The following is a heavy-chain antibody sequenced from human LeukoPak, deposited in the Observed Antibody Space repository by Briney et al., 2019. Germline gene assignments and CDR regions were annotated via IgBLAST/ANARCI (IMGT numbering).Heavy chain of an antibody. V-gene: IGHV3-11*05. CDR1: GFTFSDYY. J-gene: IGHJ4*02. CDR2: ISSSSSYT. CDR3: ARERVLRV. D-gene: IGHD3-16*01. Sequence: GGSLRLSCAASGFTFSDYYMTWIRQAPGKGLAWVSYISSSSSYTNDAASVRGRFTVSRDNAKNSLYLQMNRLSAEDTAVYYGARERVLRVWGQGTLVTVSS.